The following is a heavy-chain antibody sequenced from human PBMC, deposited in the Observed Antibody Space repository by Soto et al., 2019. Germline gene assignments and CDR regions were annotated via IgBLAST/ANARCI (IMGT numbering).Heavy chain of an antibody. Sequence: QVQLQESGPGLVKPSETLSLTCTVSGGSISSYYWSWIRQPPGKGLEWIGYIYYSGSTNYNPSLKSRVTISVDTSKNQFSLKLSSVTAADTAVYYCARVERAKWFGEFRIDPWGQGTLVTVSS. CDR2: IYYSGST. J-gene: IGHJ5*02. V-gene: IGHV4-59*01. D-gene: IGHD3-10*01. CDR3: ARVERAKWFGEFRIDP. CDR1: GGSISSYY.